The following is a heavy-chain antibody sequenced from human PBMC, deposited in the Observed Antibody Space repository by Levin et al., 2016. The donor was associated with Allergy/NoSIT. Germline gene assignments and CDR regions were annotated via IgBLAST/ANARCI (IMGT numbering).Heavy chain of an antibody. CDR1: GFTFSDYV. J-gene: IGHJ4*02. V-gene: IGHV3-30*03. Sequence: GGSLRLSCAASGFTFSDYVLHWVRQTPGRGLEWVAVISSDGRNKYYVDSVEDRFTISRDSSKNTVYLQMNSLRGDDTAVYYCVREPQEINVRFDYWGQGTLVTVSS. CDR3: VREPQEINVRFDY. CDR2: ISSDGRNK. D-gene: IGHD3-10*02.